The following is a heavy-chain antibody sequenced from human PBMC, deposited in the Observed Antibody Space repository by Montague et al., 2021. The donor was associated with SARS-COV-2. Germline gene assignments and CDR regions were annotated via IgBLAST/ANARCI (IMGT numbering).Heavy chain of an antibody. CDR2: INHSGST. J-gene: IGHJ5*02. D-gene: IGHD3-9*01. CDR1: GGSFSGYY. CDR3: ARERYSFSLTRGSTWFDP. Sequence: SETLSLTCAVYGGSFSGYYWSWIRQPPGKGLEWIGEINHSGSTNYNPSLKSRVTISVDTSKNQFSLKLSSVTAANTAVYYCARERYSFSLTRGSTWFDPWGQGTQVTVSS. V-gene: IGHV4-34*01.